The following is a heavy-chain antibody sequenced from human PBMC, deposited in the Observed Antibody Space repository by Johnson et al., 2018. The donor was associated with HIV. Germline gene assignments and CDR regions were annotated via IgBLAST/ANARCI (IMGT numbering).Heavy chain of an antibody. Sequence: VQLVESGGGLVQPGRSLRLSCAASGFTFHDYAMHWVRQAPGKGLEWVSGINWNSGSMDYADSVKGRFTISRDNAKSSLFLQMSGLRAGDTALYYCAKGEQLVISRKGHDAFDIWGQG. CDR3: AKGEQLVISRKGHDAFDI. D-gene: IGHD6-6*01. V-gene: IGHV3-9*01. J-gene: IGHJ3*02. CDR2: INWNSGSM. CDR1: GFTFHDYA.